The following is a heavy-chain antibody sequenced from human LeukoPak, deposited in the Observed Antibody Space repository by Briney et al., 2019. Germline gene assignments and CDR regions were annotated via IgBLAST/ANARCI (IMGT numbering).Heavy chain of an antibody. CDR2: INSDGSST. J-gene: IGHJ4*02. Sequence: PGGSLRLSCAASGFTFSNYWMHWVRQAPGKGLVWVSRINSDGSSTTYADSVKGRFTISRDNAKNTLYLQMNSLRAEDMAVYYCARDRSSGASIAVAGTPLFWGQGTLVTVSS. V-gene: IGHV3-74*01. D-gene: IGHD6-19*01. CDR1: GFTFSNYW. CDR3: ARDRSSGASIAVAGTPLF.